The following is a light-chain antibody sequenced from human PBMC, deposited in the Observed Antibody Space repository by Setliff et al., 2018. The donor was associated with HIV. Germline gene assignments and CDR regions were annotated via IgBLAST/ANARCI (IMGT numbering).Light chain of an antibody. J-gene: IGKJ1*01. V-gene: IGKV3-20*01. CDR2: GAS. CDR1: QSVTDSH. CDR3: QQYGSSPWT. Sequence: EIVLTQSPGTLSLSPGERATLSCRASQSVTDSHLAWYQQKPGQTPRLLIDGASSRATGIPDRFSGSGSGTDFTLTITRLEPEDFAVFYCQQYGSSPWTFGQGTKVDIK.